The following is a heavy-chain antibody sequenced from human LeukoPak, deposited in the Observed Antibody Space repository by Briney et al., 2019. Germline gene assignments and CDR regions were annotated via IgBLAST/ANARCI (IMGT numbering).Heavy chain of an antibody. CDR1: GYTFTGYY. J-gene: IGHJ4*02. CDR2: INPNSGGT. CDR3: ARESGPHYDILTGYYL. Sequence: ASVKVSCKASGYTFTGYYMHWVRQAPGQGLEWMGWINPNSGGTNYAQKFQGRVTMTRDTSISTAYMELSRLRSDDTAVYYCARESGPHYDILTGYYLWGQGTLVTVSS. D-gene: IGHD3-9*01. V-gene: IGHV1-2*02.